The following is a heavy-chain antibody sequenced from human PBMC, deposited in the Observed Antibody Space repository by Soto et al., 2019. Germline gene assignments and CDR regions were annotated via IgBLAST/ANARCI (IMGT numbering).Heavy chain of an antibody. V-gene: IGHV4-34*01. J-gene: IGHJ6*02. Sequence: SETPSPPSTVFCGSFSRYFWTWVRPPPGKGLGWIGEINHSGSTNYNPSLKSRVTISVDTSKNQFSLKLSSVTAADTAVYYCARDLRYYYGSGSYTPLWYYYYGMDVWGQGTTVTVSS. CDR2: INHSGST. CDR3: ARDLRYYYGSGSYTPLWYYYYGMDV. CDR1: CGSFSRYF. D-gene: IGHD3-10*01.